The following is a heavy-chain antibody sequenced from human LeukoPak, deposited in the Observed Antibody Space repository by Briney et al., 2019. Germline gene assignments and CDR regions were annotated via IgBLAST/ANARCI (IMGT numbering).Heavy chain of an antibody. V-gene: IGHV1-46*01. CDR2: INPSGDAT. CDR3: ARVLSEARGRDAFHI. J-gene: IGHJ3*02. CDR1: GITFTSYY. D-gene: IGHD6-25*01. Sequence: GASGKVSWKAAGITFTSYYIHWVRQAPGQGLEWMGIINPSGDATTYAQQFRGRVTMTRHTSTSTVYMELSSLRTEDTAVYYCARVLSEARGRDAFHIWGQGTVVTVSS.